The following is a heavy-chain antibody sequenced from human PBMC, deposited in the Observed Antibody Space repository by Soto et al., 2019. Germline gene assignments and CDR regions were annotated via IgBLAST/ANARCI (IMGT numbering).Heavy chain of an antibody. D-gene: IGHD2-2*01. CDR1: GDYISSHY. CDR3: ARPRGTTPAVWYFDL. CDR2: VYHSGKT. V-gene: IGHV4-59*08. J-gene: IGHJ2*01. Sequence: QVQLQESGPGLVKPSETLSLTCTVSGDYISSHYWSWLRQPPGKGLEWIGYVYHSGKTDSKPSLQSRVTISMATSKNQISLSLTSATAADTAVYYCARPRGTTPAVWYFDLWGRGTLVTVSS.